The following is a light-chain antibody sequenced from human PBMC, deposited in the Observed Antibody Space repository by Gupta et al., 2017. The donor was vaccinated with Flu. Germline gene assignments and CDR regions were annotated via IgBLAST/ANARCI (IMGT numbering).Light chain of an antibody. Sequence: EIVLTQSPGTLSLSPGERATLSCRASQSVRGSYLAWYQQKPGQAPRLLIYGASTRATGIPDRFSGSGSETDFTLTISRLEPEDFAVYHCQQEDSSPITFGQGTKVEIK. J-gene: IGKJ1*01. CDR3: QQEDSSPIT. CDR2: GAS. V-gene: IGKV3-20*01. CDR1: QSVRGSY.